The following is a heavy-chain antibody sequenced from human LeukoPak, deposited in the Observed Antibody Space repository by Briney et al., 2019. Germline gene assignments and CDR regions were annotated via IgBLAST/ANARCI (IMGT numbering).Heavy chain of an antibody. D-gene: IGHD2-21*02. CDR2: IYYSGST. CDR1: GGSISSYY. CDR3: ARDGDADSD. V-gene: IGHV4-59*01. J-gene: IGHJ4*02. Sequence: PSETLSLTCTVPGGSISSYYGSWIRQPPGKGLEWIGYIYYSGSTKYNPSLKSRVTISVDTSKNQFSLKLSSVTAADTAVYYCARDGDADSDWGQGTLVTVSS.